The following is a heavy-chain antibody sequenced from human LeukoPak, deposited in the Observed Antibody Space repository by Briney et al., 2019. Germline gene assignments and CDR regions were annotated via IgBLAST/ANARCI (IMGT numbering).Heavy chain of an antibody. D-gene: IGHD2-15*01. CDR1: GFTFSGSA. Sequence: GGSLRLSCAASGFTFSGSAMHWVRQASGKGLEWVGRIRSKANSYATAYAASVKGRFTISRDDSKNTAYLQMNSLKTEDTAVYYCTRHRDGYCSGGSCYYYYYYMDVWGKGTTVTISS. CDR3: TRHRDGYCSGGSCYYYYYYMDV. J-gene: IGHJ6*03. V-gene: IGHV3-73*01. CDR2: IRSKANSYAT.